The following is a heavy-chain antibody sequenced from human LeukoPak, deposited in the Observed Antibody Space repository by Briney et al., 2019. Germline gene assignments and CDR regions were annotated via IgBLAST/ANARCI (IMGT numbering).Heavy chain of an antibody. Sequence: PGGSLRLSCAASGFTFSSYWMSWVRQAPGKGLEWVANIKQDGSEKYYVDSVKGRFTISRDNAKNSLYLQMNSLRAEDTAVYYCARGLRDYGDCEYYFDYWGQGTLVTVSS. V-gene: IGHV3-7*01. CDR2: IKQDGSEK. CDR1: GFTFSSYW. CDR3: ARGLRDYGDCEYYFDY. J-gene: IGHJ4*02. D-gene: IGHD4-17*01.